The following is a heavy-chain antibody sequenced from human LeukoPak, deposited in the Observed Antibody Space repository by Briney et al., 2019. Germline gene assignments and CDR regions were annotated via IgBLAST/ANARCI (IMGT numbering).Heavy chain of an antibody. Sequence: GGSLRLSCAASGFTFSDYNMRWVRQAPGKGLEWVSSISRSGSTKYYADSVKGRFTISRDNAKNSLFLQMNSLRAEDTAVYYCARVLRYCSGGNCYSGGLGYMDVWGKGTTVTISS. D-gene: IGHD2-15*01. CDR3: ARVLRYCSGGNCYSGGLGYMDV. CDR1: GFTFSDYN. CDR2: ISRSGSTK. J-gene: IGHJ6*03. V-gene: IGHV3-11*01.